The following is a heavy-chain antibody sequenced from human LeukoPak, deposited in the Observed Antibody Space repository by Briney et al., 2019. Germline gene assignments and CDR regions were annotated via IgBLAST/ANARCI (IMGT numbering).Heavy chain of an antibody. J-gene: IGHJ5*02. V-gene: IGHV4-38-2*02. CDR2: IYYSGST. CDR3: ARQFGGWFDP. Sequence: SETLSLTCTVSGYSISSGYFWGWIRQPPGKGLEWIGSIYYSGSTYYNPSLKSRVTISVDTSKNQFSLKLSSVTAADTAVYYCARQFGGWFDPWGQGTLVTVSS. CDR1: GYSISSGYF. D-gene: IGHD3-16*01.